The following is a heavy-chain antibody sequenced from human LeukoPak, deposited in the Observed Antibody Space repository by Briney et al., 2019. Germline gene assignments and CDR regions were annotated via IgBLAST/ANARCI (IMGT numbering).Heavy chain of an antibody. V-gene: IGHV1-46*01. D-gene: IGHD6-6*01. CDR1: GYTFTSYY. CDR3: AREVSLDSSSFGRFDY. CDR2: INPSGGST. Sequence: ASVKVSCKASGYTFTSYYMHWVRQAPGQGLEWMGIINPSGGSTSYAQKFQGRVTTTRDTSTSTVYMELSSLRSEDTAVYYCAREVSLDSSSFGRFDYWGQGTLVTVSS. J-gene: IGHJ4*02.